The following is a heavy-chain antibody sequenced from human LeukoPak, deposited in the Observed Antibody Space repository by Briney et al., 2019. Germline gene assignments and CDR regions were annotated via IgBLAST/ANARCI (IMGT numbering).Heavy chain of an antibody. J-gene: IGHJ4*02. CDR3: ARAGANYYDSSGYYSY. Sequence: SETLSLTCTVSGASISTYYWTWIRQPAGKGLEWIGRIYTSGSTNYNPSLKSRVTMSLDTSKNQFSLKLTSVTAADTAVYYCARAGANYYDSSGYYSYWGQGTLVTVSS. CDR1: GASISTYY. V-gene: IGHV4-4*07. D-gene: IGHD3-22*01. CDR2: IYTSGST.